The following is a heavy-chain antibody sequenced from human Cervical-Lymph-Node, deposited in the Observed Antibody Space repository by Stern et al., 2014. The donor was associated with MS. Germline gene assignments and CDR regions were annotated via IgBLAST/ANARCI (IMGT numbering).Heavy chain of an antibody. D-gene: IGHD1-14*01. CDR3: ARQTTAWASDV. V-gene: IGHV5-51*01. Sequence: DQLVQSGAELIRPGESLKISCKGSGYKFSIYWIAWVRQMPGKGLEWMGIIYPGDSETRYSPSSQGQVTMSADKSTSTAYLQWSSLNASDTAMYFCARQTTAWASDVWGQGTLVTVSS. J-gene: IGHJ4*02. CDR1: GYKFSIYW. CDR2: IYPGDSET.